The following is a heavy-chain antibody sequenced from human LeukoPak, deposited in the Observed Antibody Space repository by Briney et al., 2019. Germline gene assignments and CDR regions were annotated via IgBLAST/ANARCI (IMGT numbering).Heavy chain of an antibody. D-gene: IGHD2-2*01. J-gene: IGHJ4*02. CDR3: SKVVSGCSSTSCFRAFDC. V-gene: IGHV3-23*01. CDR1: GFTFSSYA. CDR2: ISGSGGST. Sequence: GGSLRLSCAASGFTFSSYAMSWVRQAPGKGLEWVSAISGSGGSTYYADSVKGRFTISRDNSKNTLYLQMNSLRAEDTAVYYCSKVVSGCSSTSCFRAFDCWGQGTLVTVSS.